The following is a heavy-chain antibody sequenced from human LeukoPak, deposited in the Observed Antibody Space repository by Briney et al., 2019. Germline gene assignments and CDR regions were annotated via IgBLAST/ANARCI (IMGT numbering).Heavy chain of an antibody. CDR1: GGDVKTIG. V-gene: IGHV1-69*05. Sequence: SVKVSCKPSGGDVKTIGFGWVRQAPGQGLEWLGGIIPILGPANYAQKFQGRVTMTRDMSTSTVYMELSSLRSEDTAVYYCATVGDYYMDVWGKGTTVTISS. CDR2: IIPILGPA. J-gene: IGHJ6*03. CDR3: ATVGDYYMDV.